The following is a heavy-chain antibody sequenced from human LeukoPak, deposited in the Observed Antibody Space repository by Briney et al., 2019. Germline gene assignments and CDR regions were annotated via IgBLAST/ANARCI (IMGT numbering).Heavy chain of an antibody. CDR3: AKLESPYNYYGMDV. J-gene: IGHJ6*02. D-gene: IGHD3-3*01. Sequence: GGSLRLSCAAAGFTFSSNAMSWVRQPPGKGLEWVSGISGSGGSTYYADSVKGRFTISRDKSKNTLYLQMNSLRVEDTAVYYCAKLESPYNYYGMDVWGQGTTVTVS. V-gene: IGHV3-23*01. CDR1: GFTFSSNA. CDR2: ISGSGGST.